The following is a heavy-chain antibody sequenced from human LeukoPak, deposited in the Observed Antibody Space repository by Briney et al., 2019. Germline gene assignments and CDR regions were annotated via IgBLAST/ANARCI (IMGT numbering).Heavy chain of an antibody. Sequence: GGSLRLSCAASGFTFSSYAMHWVRQAPGKGLEYVSAISSNGGSTYYANSVKGRFTISRDNSKNTLYLQMGSLRAEDMAVYYCARDPGIATASGYFDYWGQGTLVTVSS. CDR1: GFTFSSYA. J-gene: IGHJ4*02. V-gene: IGHV3-64*01. D-gene: IGHD6-13*01. CDR2: ISSNGGST. CDR3: ARDPGIATASGYFDY.